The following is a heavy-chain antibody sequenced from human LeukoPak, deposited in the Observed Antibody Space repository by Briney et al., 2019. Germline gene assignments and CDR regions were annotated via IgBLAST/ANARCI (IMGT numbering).Heavy chain of an antibody. D-gene: IGHD5/OR15-5a*01. Sequence: KSGGSLRLSCAASEFTFNNYYMTWIREAPGKGLEWISAISASGSMTFYTDSVRDRFTISRDNAKNTLHLQVNNLRADDTAVYFCARDIVLSPCDYWGEGTLVTVA. J-gene: IGHJ4*02. CDR3: ARDIVLSPCDY. CDR2: ISASGSMT. CDR1: EFTFNNYY. V-gene: IGHV3-11*01.